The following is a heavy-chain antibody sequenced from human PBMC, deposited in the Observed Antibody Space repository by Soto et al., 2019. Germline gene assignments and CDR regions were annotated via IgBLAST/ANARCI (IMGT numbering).Heavy chain of an antibody. CDR2: IYPGDSDT. V-gene: IGHV5-51*01. Sequence: GESLKISCKGSGYSFTSYWIGWVRQMPGKGLEWMGIIYPGDSDTRYSPSFQGQVTISADKSVSTAYLQWSSLKASDTAMYYCARPREAGKNYYGVDVWGQGTTVTVSS. CDR3: ARPREAGKNYYGVDV. J-gene: IGHJ6*02. D-gene: IGHD6-19*01. CDR1: GYSFTSYW.